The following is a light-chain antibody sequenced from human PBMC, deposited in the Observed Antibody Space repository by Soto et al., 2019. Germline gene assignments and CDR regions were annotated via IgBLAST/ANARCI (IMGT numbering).Light chain of an antibody. CDR2: EGS. Sequence: QSALTQPASVSGSPGQSTTISCTGTSSDVGSYNLVSWYQQHPGKAPKLMIYEGSKRPSGVSNRFSGSKSGNTASLTISGLQAEDEADYYCCSYAGSRYVFGTGTKLTVL. J-gene: IGLJ1*01. V-gene: IGLV2-23*01. CDR1: SSDVGSYNL. CDR3: CSYAGSRYV.